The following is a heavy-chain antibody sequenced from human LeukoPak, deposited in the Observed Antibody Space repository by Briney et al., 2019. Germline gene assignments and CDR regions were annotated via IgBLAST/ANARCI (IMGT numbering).Heavy chain of an antibody. V-gene: IGHV3-30*18. CDR1: GFTFSSYG. Sequence: PGRSLRLSCAASGFTFSSYGMHWVRQAPGKGLEWVAVISYDGSNKYYADSVKGRFTISRDNSKNTLYLQMNSLRAEDTAVYYCAKSSAAHTAYYYGMDVWGQGTTVTVSS. D-gene: IGHD6-13*01. J-gene: IGHJ6*02. CDR2: ISYDGSNK. CDR3: AKSSAAHTAYYYGMDV.